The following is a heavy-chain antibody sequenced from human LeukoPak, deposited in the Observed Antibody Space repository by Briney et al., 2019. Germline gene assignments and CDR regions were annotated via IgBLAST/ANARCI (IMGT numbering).Heavy chain of an antibody. CDR1: GGSFSDYY. CDR3: ARGGPGYYYDSSGFYETDY. CDR2: INQSGST. D-gene: IGHD3-22*01. J-gene: IGHJ4*02. V-gene: IGHV4-34*01. Sequence: SETLSLTCAVYGGSFSDYYWSWIRQPPGKGLEWIGEINQSGSTNYNPSLKSRVTISVDTSKNQFSLKLSSVTAADTAVYYCARGGPGYYYDSSGFYETDYWGQGTLVTVSS.